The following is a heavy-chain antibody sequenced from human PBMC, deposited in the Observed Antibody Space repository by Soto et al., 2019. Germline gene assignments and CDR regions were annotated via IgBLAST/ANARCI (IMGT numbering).Heavy chain of an antibody. CDR2: IYYSGST. CDR1: GGSISSGGYY. D-gene: IGHD3-10*01. Sequence: SETLSLTCTVSGGSISSGGYYWSWIRQHPGKGLEWIGYIYYSGSTYYNPSLKSRVTISVDTSKNQFSLKLSSVTAADTAVYYCAKDGRVLLWFGELLRPYYFDYWGQGTLVTVSS. CDR3: AKDGRVLLWFGELLRPYYFDY. V-gene: IGHV4-31*03. J-gene: IGHJ4*02.